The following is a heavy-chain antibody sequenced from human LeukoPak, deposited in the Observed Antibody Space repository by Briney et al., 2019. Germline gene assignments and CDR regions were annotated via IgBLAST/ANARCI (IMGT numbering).Heavy chain of an antibody. CDR2: ISGSGGST. V-gene: IGHV3-23*01. CDR3: AKGSYYYDSSGYSTPTDY. Sequence: SGGSLRLSCAASGFTFSSYAMSWVRQAPGKGLEWVSAISGSGGSTYYADSVKGRFIISRDNSKNTLYLQMNSLRAEDTAVYYCAKGSYYYDSSGYSTPTDYWGQGTLVTVSS. D-gene: IGHD3-22*01. J-gene: IGHJ4*02. CDR1: GFTFSSYA.